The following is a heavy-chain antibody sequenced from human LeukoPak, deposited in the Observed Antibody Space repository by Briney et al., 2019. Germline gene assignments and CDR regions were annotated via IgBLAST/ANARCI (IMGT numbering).Heavy chain of an antibody. CDR2: ISAYNGNT. J-gene: IGHJ4*02. D-gene: IGHD4-17*01. CDR1: GYTFTSYG. CDR3: ARAQIHGENDY. Sequence: GASVKVSCKASGYTFTSYGISWVRQAPGQGLEWMGWISAYNGNTNYAQKLQGRVTMTTDTSTSTAYVELRSLRSDDTAVYYCARAQIHGENDYWGQGTLVTVSS. V-gene: IGHV1-18*04.